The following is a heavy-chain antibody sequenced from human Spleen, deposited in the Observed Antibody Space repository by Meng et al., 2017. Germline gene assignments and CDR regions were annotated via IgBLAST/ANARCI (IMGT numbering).Heavy chain of an antibody. V-gene: IGHV3-53*04. CDR1: GFTVSDNY. J-gene: IGHJ4*02. CDR2: ISSSGST. Sequence: GESLKISCAASGFTVSDNYMNWVRQAPGKGLEWVSLISSSGSTYYADSVKCRFTISRHNSKNMLNLQMNSLRAEDTAVYYCARDLAVAGYYFDYWGQGTLVTVSS. CDR3: ARDLAVAGYYFDY. D-gene: IGHD6-19*01.